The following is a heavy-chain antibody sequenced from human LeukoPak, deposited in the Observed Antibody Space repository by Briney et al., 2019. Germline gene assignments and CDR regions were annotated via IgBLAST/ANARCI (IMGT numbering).Heavy chain of an antibody. V-gene: IGHV3-43*01. CDR1: GFTFYDYT. CDR3: ARDRTAEAGNDYYMGV. J-gene: IGHJ6*03. D-gene: IGHD6-13*01. Sequence: GGSLRRSCAASGFTFYDYTMHWVRQPPGKGLEWISLISWDGGTTDYADSVRVRFTISRDNSKNSLFLRMNSLRPEDTALYYCARDRTAEAGNDYYMGVWGKGTTVIVSS. CDR2: ISWDGGTT.